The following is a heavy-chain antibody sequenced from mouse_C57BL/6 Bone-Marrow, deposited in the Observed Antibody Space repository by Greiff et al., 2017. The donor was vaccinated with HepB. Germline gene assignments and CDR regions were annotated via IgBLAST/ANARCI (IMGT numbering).Heavy chain of an antibody. CDR3: ARWGLGRYYFDY. CDR1: GYTFTDYE. Sequence: VQLQQSGAELVRPGASVTLSCKASGYTFTDYEMHWVKQTPVHGLEWIGAIDPETGGTAYNQKFKGKAILTADKSSSTAYMELRSLTSEDSAVYFCARWGLGRYYFDYWGQGTTLTVSS. D-gene: IGHD4-1*01. J-gene: IGHJ2*01. V-gene: IGHV1-15*01. CDR2: IDPETGGT.